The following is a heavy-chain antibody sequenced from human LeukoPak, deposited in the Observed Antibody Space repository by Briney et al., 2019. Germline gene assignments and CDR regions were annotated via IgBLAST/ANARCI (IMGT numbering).Heavy chain of an antibody. D-gene: IGHD2-2*01. V-gene: IGHV3-9*01. CDR1: GFTFDDYA. Sequence: GGSLRLSCAASGFTFDDYAMHWVRQAPGKGLEWVSGISWNSGSIGYADSVKGRFTISRDNAKNSLYLQMNSLRAEDTALYYCAKDPMPHPTFIDYWGQGTLVTVSS. J-gene: IGHJ4*02. CDR3: AKDPMPHPTFIDY. CDR2: ISWNSGSI.